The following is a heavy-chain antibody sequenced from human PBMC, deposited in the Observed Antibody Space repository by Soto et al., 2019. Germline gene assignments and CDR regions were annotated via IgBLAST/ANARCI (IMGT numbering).Heavy chain of an antibody. J-gene: IGHJ3*01. CDR3: ARAAEEFPASSNDFEL. Sequence: QVQLVESGGGLVQPGTSLRLSCAASGFSFSTYGFHWVRQTPGKGLVWVAVIVNDGSWKDYADSVKGRFTISRDNSKNTLYLQMNSLRAEDTTIYCSARAAEEFPASSNDFELWGQGTLVTVSS. V-gene: IGHV3-33*01. D-gene: IGHD2-15*01. CDR2: IVNDGSWK. CDR1: GFSFSTYG.